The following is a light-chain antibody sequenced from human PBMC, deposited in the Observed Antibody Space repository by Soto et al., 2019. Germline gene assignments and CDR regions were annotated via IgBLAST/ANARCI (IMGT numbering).Light chain of an antibody. CDR2: KAS. CDR1: QTISSW. J-gene: IGKJ1*01. V-gene: IGKV1-5*03. CDR3: QHYNSYSEA. Sequence: DIPMTQSPSPLSGTVRDRVTITCQASQTISSWLAWYQKKPGKAPKPLIYKASTLKSGVPSRFSGSGSGTECNLTISSLQPDDVATYYCQHYNSYSEAFGQGTKVDIK.